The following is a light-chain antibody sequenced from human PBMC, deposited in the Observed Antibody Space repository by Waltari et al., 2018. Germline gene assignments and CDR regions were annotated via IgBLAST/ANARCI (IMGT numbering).Light chain of an antibody. CDR3: QQLNSYPYT. J-gene: IGKJ2*01. CDR1: QGISSY. V-gene: IGKV1-9*01. Sequence: IQLTQSPSSLSASVGDRVSITCRASQGISSYLAWYQQKPGKAPKLLIYDASTLQSGVPSRFSGSRSGTDFTLTIRSLQPEDFATYFCQQLNSYPYTFGQGTNLEIK. CDR2: DAS.